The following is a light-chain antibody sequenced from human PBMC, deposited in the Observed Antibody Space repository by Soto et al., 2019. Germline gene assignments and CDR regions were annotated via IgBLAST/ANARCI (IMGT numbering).Light chain of an antibody. CDR1: QALSNY. V-gene: IGKV1-9*01. J-gene: IGKJ4*01. Sequence: DIQLTQSPSVLSASVGDTVTITFRASQALSNYLAWYQQKPGKAPDLLIYSASTLQSGVPSRFSGSGSETEFSLTIRALQPEDFATYYCQQLSRYPLTFGGGTKV. CDR2: SAS. CDR3: QQLSRYPLT.